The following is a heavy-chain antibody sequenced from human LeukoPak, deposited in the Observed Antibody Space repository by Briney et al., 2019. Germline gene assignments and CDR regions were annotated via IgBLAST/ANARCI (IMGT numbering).Heavy chain of an antibody. D-gene: IGHD3-22*01. Sequence: KPGGSLRLSCAASGFTFSSHTINWVRQAPGKGLEWVSSISSSSSYIYYADSVKGRFTISRDNAKNSLYLQMNSLRAEDTAVYYCARAPYYYDSSGAGGIDYWGQGTLVTVSS. J-gene: IGHJ4*02. CDR2: ISSSSSYI. CDR1: GFTFSSHT. V-gene: IGHV3-21*01. CDR3: ARAPYYYDSSGAGGIDY.